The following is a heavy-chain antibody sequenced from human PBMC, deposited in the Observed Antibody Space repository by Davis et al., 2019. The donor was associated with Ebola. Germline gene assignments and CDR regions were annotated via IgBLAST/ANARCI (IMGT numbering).Heavy chain of an antibody. D-gene: IGHD2-2*01. CDR1: GFTFSNAW. J-gene: IGHJ6*02. V-gene: IGHV3-53*01. Sequence: GESLKISCAASGFTFSNAWMSWVRQAPGKGLEWVSVIYSGGSTYYADSVKGRFTISRDNAKNSLYLQMNSLRAEDTAVYYCARDLIVVVPAAILYYYYGMDVWGQGTTVTVSS. CDR3: ARDLIVVVPAAILYYYYGMDV. CDR2: IYSGGST.